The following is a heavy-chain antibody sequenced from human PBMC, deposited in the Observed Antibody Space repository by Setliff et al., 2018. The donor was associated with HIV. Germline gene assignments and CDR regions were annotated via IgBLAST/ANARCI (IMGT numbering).Heavy chain of an antibody. V-gene: IGHV4-4*08. CDR2: IYTSGST. CDR1: GDSISTYY. D-gene: IGHD7-27*01. J-gene: IGHJ6*03. CDR3: ARGLTRGGYYYYFYMDV. Sequence: PSETLSLTCTVSGDSISTYYWSWIRQPPGKGLEWIGYIYTSGSTNYNPSLKSRVTISKDTSKNHFSLKLTSVTAADTAVYYCARGLTRGGYYYYFYMDVWGKGTTVTV.